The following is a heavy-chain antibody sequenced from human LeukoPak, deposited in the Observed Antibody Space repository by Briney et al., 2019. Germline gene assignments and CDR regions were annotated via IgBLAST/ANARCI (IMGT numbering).Heavy chain of an antibody. J-gene: IGHJ4*02. CDR2: IYSGGST. CDR3: ASDGSGSYYFDY. V-gene: IGHV3-66*01. D-gene: IGHD3-10*01. Sequence: GGSLRLSCAASGFTVSSNYVSWVRQAPGKGLEWVSVIYSGGSTYYADSVKGRFTISRDNSKNTLYLQMNSLRAEDTAVYYCASDGSGSYYFDYWGQGTLVTVSS. CDR1: GFTVSSNY.